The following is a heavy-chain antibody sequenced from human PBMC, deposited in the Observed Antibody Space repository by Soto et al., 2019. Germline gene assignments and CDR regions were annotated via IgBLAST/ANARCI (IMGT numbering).Heavy chain of an antibody. Sequence: GGSLRLSCAASGFTFSSYAMSWVRQAPGKGLEWVSAISGSGGSTYYADSVKGRFTISRDNSENMVYLQINSLRAEDTAVYYCARDYYYMDVWGKGTTVTVSS. CDR3: ARDYYYMDV. CDR2: ISGSGGST. CDR1: GFTFSSYA. V-gene: IGHV3-23*01. J-gene: IGHJ6*03.